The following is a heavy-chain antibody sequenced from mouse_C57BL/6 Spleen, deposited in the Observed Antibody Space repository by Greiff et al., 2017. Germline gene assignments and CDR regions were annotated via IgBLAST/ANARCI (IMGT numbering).Heavy chain of an antibody. Sequence: QVQLQQSGAELVRPGASVKLSCKASGYTFTDYYINWVKQRPGQGLEWIARIYPGSGNTYYNEKFKGKATLTAEKSSSTAYMQLSSLTSEDSAVYFCARPSITTDWYFDVWGTGTTVTVSS. J-gene: IGHJ1*03. D-gene: IGHD1-1*01. CDR1: GYTFTDYY. CDR2: IYPGSGNT. CDR3: ARPSITTDWYFDV. V-gene: IGHV1-76*01.